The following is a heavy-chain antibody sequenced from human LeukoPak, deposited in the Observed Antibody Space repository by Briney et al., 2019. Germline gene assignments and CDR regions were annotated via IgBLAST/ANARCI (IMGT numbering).Heavy chain of an antibody. CDR1: GFTVSANY. Sequence: GGSLRLSCAASGFTVSANYMSWVRQAPGKGLAWVSVIYSGGSTYYADSVKGRFTISRDNSKNTLYLQMNSLRAEDTAVYYCAGRSSGSAFDIWGQGTMVTVSS. V-gene: IGHV3-66*04. J-gene: IGHJ3*02. D-gene: IGHD6-19*01. CDR3: AGRSSGSAFDI. CDR2: IYSGGST.